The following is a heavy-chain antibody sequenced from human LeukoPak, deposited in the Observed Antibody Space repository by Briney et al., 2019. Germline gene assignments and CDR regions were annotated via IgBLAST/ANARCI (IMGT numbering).Heavy chain of an antibody. J-gene: IGHJ6*03. Sequence: ASVKVSCKASGYTFTGYYMHWVRQAPGQGLEWMGWINPNSGGTNYAQKFQGRVTMTRDTSISTAYMELSRLRSDDTAVYYCARGEVIVVVPAANIPYYYYMDVWGKGTTVTVSS. V-gene: IGHV1-2*02. CDR3: ARGEVIVVVPAANIPYYYYMDV. CDR2: INPNSGGT. CDR1: GYTFTGYY. D-gene: IGHD2-2*01.